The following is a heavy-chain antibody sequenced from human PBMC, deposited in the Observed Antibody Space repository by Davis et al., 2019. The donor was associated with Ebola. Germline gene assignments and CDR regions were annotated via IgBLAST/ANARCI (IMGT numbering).Heavy chain of an antibody. Sequence: GESLKISCAASGFTFSSYWMHWVRQAPGKGLVWVSRINSDATTTNYADSVKGRFTISRDNAKNTLYLQMDSLRAEDTAVYYCTRVKSGSSSAFDLWGQETMVTVSS. V-gene: IGHV3-74*01. CDR3: TRVKSGSSSAFDL. CDR1: GFTFSSYW. J-gene: IGHJ3*01. D-gene: IGHD1-26*01. CDR2: INSDATTT.